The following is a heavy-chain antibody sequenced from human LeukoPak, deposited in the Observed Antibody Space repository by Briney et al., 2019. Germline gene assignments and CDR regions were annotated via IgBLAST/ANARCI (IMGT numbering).Heavy chain of an antibody. CDR1: GYSISSGYY. V-gene: IGHV4-38-2*02. CDR2: IYHSGST. CDR3: ASIYGSGSYSIDY. J-gene: IGHJ4*02. Sequence: SETLSLTCTVSGYSISSGYYWGWIRQPPGKGLEWIGSIYHSGSTYYNPSLKSRVTISVDTSKNQFSLKLSSVTAADTAAYYCASIYGSGSYSIDYWGQGTLVTVSS. D-gene: IGHD3-10*01.